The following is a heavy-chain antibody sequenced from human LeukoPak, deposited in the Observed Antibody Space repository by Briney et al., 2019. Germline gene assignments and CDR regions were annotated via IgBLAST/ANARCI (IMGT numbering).Heavy chain of an antibody. Sequence: SETLSLTCAVSGYSISSGYYWGWVRQPPGKGLEGIGSVYQTGSTYYNPSVKSRVTISVDTSKNQFSLKLRSVTAADTAVYYCARVYCSGGSCDSASYYASYYYYYYIDVWGIGTTVTVSS. CDR2: VYQTGST. D-gene: IGHD2-15*01. V-gene: IGHV4-38-2*01. CDR1: GYSISSGYY. J-gene: IGHJ6*03. CDR3: ARVYCSGGSCDSASYYASYYYYYYIDV.